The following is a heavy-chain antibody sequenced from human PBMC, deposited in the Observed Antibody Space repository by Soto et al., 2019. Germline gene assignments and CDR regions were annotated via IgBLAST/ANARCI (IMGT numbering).Heavy chain of an antibody. V-gene: IGHV4-39*01. CDR2: IYYSGST. D-gene: IGHD2-15*01. CDR1: GGSISSSSYY. Sequence: SETLSLTCPVSGGSISSSSYYWGWIRQPPGKGLEWIGSIYYSGSTYYNPSLKSRVTISVDTSKNQFSLKLSSVTAADTAVYYCARQAEVVTSPGGFDYWGQGTLVTVSS. J-gene: IGHJ4*02. CDR3: ARQAEVVTSPGGFDY.